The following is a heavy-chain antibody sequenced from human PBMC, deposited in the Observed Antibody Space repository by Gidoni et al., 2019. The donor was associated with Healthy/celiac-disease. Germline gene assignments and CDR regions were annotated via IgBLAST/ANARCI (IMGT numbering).Heavy chain of an antibody. J-gene: IGHJ4*02. CDR1: GFTFSSYS. Sequence: EVQLVESGGGLVKPGGSLRLSCAASGFTFSSYSMNWVRQAPGKGLEWVSSISSSSSYIYYADSVKGRFTSSRDNAKNSLYLQMNSLRAEDTAVYYCARDGIFGVGSYFDYWGQGTLVTVSS. CDR2: ISSSSSYI. D-gene: IGHD3-3*01. V-gene: IGHV3-21*01. CDR3: ARDGIFGVGSYFDY.